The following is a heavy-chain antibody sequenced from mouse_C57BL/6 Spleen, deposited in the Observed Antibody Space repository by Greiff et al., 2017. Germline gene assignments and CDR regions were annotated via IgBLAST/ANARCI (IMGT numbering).Heavy chain of an antibody. V-gene: IGHV1-52*01. D-gene: IGHD3-3*01. CDR3: ARYRDFYWYFDV. CDR1: GYTFTSYW. J-gene: IGHJ1*03. CDR2: IDPSDSET. Sequence: QVQLKQPGAELVRPGSSVKLSCKASGYTFTSYWMHWVKQRPIQGLEWIGNIDPSDSETHYNQKFKDKATLTVDKSSSTAYMQLSSLTSEDSAVYYCARYRDFYWYFDVWGTGTTVTVSS.